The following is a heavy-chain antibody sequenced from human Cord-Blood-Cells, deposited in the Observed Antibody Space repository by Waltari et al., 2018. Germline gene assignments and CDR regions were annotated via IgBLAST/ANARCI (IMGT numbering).Heavy chain of an antibody. V-gene: IGHV1-2*02. Sequence: QVQLVQSGAEVKKPGASVKVSCKASGYTFTGYYMHWVRQAPGQGLEWRGWINPNSGGTNYGQKFQGRVTRTRDTSISTAYMELSRLRSDDTAVYYCARIAAAGAEYFQHWGQGTLVTVSS. CDR1: GYTFTGYY. CDR2: INPNSGGT. J-gene: IGHJ1*01. D-gene: IGHD6-13*01. CDR3: ARIAAAGAEYFQH.